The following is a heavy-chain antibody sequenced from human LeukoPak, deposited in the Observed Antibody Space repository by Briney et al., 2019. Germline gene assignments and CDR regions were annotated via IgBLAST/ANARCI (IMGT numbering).Heavy chain of an antibody. CDR1: GGSFSGYY. J-gene: IGHJ4*02. CDR3: ARGSVYYGSGSYDN. D-gene: IGHD3-10*01. V-gene: IGHV4-34*01. CDR2: INHSGST. Sequence: SETLSLTCAVYGGSFSGYYWSWIRQPPGKGLEWVGEINHSGSTNYNPSLMSRVTISVDTSKNQCSLKMSSVTAADTGVYYCARGSVYYGSGSYDNWGQGNLVTVSS.